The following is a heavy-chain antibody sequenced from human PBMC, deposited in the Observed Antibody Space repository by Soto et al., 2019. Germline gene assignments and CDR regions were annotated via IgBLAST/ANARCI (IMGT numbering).Heavy chain of an antibody. J-gene: IGHJ6*02. CDR1: GGTFSNYA. V-gene: IGHV1-69*12. CDR2: IVPIFVTT. D-gene: IGHD6-19*01. Sequence: QVQLVQSGAEVKRPGSSVKVSCKASGGTFSNYAIDWVRQAPVQGLEWMGGIVPIFVTTYYTHKFQGRATIIADDSTTTAYLELSSLRSEDTAIYYCARVEAVAGIYNYHGLDVWGQGTAVSVSS. CDR3: ARVEAVAGIYNYHGLDV.